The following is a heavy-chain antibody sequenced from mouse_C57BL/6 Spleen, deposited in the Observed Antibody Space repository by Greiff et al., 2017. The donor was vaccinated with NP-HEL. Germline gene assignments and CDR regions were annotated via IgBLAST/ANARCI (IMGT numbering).Heavy chain of an antibody. D-gene: IGHD2-5*01. CDR1: GYTFTDYY. Sequence: VKLQQSGAELVKPGASVKISCKASGYTFTDYYINWVKQRPGQGLEWIGKIGPGSGSTYYNEKFKGKATLTADKSSSTAYMQLSSLTSEDSAVYFCARSAPYYSNYVGYAMDYWGQGTSVTVSS. J-gene: IGHJ4*01. CDR2: IGPGSGST. V-gene: IGHV1-77*01. CDR3: ARSAPYYSNYVGYAMDY.